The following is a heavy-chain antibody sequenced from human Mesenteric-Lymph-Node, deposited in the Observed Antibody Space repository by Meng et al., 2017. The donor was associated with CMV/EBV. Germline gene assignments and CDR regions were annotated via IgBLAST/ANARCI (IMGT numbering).Heavy chain of an antibody. V-gene: IGHV3-9*01. Sequence: SLKISCAASGFTFDDYAMHWVRQAPGKGLEWVSGISWNSGSIGYADSVKGRFTISRDNAKNSLYLQMNSLRSDDTAVYYCARACSGGSCYYYYGMDVWGQGTTVTVSS. CDR2: ISWNSGSI. CDR3: ARACSGGSCYYYYGMDV. CDR1: GFTFDDYA. J-gene: IGHJ6*02. D-gene: IGHD2-15*01.